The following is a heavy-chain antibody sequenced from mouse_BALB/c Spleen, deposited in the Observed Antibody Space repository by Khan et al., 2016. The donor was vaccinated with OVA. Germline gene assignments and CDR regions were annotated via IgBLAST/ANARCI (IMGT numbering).Heavy chain of an antibody. Sequence: VQLLETGPGLVAPSQSLSITCTVSGFSFNNYGVSWVRQPPGKGLEWLGVIWGDGSTNYHSALISRLSITEDDSRSQVFLKLNSLQTDDTATYYCAKGGTYCGGYFDVWGAGTTVTVSS. J-gene: IGHJ1*01. V-gene: IGHV2-3*01. CDR3: AKGGTYCGGYFDV. CDR2: IWGDGST. CDR1: GFSFNNYG. D-gene: IGHD2-10*01.